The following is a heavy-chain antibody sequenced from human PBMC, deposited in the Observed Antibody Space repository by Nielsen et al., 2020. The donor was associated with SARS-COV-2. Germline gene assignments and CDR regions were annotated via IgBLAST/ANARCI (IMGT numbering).Heavy chain of an antibody. D-gene: IGHD6-19*01. CDR2: ISFSGVNT. CDR3: ARESSSGWWNWFDP. Sequence: GGSLRLSCAASGFSFANYAMSWVRQAPGKGLEWVSGISFSGVNTYYADSVKGRFTISRDNAKNSLYLQMNSLRAEDTAVYYCARESSSGWWNWFDPWGQGTLVTVSS. V-gene: IGHV3-23*01. J-gene: IGHJ5*02. CDR1: GFSFANYA.